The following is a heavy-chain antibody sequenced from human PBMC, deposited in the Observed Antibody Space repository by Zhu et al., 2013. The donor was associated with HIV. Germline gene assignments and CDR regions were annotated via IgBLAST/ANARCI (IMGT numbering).Heavy chain of an antibody. CDR2: INTNSGET. J-gene: IGHJ4*02. Sequence: KKPGASVRVSCHGSGYTFAAYYIHWVRQAPGQGLEWMGYINTNSGETIYAQKFRGRVTMTRDLSINTAYMELNRLRSGDTAIYYCARAGFENKRPGGYWAQGTLLTVSS. V-gene: IGHV1-2*02. CDR1: GYTFAAYY. CDR3: ARAGFENKRPGGY.